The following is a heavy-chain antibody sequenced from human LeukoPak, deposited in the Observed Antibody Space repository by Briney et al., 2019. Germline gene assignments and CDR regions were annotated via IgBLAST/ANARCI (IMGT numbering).Heavy chain of an antibody. CDR3: ARGILSSGAFDI. D-gene: IGHD2-21*01. CDR2: MNPNSGNT. Sequence: ASVKVSCKASGYTFTSYDINRVRQATGQGLEWMGWMNPNSGNTGYAQKFQGRVTMTRNTSISTAYMELSSLRSEDTAVYYCARGILSSGAFDIWGQGTMVTVSS. J-gene: IGHJ3*02. V-gene: IGHV1-8*01. CDR1: GYTFTSYD.